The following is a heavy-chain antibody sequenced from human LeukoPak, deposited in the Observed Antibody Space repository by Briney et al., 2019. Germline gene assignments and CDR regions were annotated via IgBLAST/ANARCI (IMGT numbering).Heavy chain of an antibody. CDR3: ARDRAQVVTSPFDY. CDR1: GFTFSGYS. J-gene: IGHJ4*02. D-gene: IGHD2-15*01. CDR2: ITVNSDTI. V-gene: IGHV3-48*01. Sequence: GGSLRLSCAASGFTFSGYSMNWVRQAPGKGLEWLSYITVNSDTISYADSVKGRLTISRDDAKNSLYLQMNSLRAEDTAVYYCARDRAQVVTSPFDYWGQGTLVTVSS.